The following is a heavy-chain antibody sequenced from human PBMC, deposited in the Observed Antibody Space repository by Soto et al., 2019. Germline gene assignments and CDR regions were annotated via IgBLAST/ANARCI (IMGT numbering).Heavy chain of an antibody. CDR3: ARRLGGRGYCSSTSCYPPYY. D-gene: IGHD2-2*01. J-gene: IGHJ4*02. V-gene: IGHV1-3*01. Sequence: ASVKVSCKASGYTFTSYAMHWVRQAPGQRLEWMGWINAGNGNTKYSQKFQGRVTITRDTSASTAYMELSSLRSEDTAVYYCARRLGGRGYCSSTSCYPPYYWGQGTLVPSPQ. CDR1: GYTFTSYA. CDR2: INAGNGNT.